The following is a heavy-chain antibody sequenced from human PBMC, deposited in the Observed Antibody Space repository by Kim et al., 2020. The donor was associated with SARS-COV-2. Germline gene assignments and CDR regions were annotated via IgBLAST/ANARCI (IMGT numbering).Heavy chain of an antibody. CDR3: AREDTVDGSGSYGWFDP. Sequence: ASVKVSCKASGYTFTSYAMHWVRQAPGQRLEWMGWINAGNGNTKYSQKFQGRVTITRDTSASTAYMELSSLRSEDTAVYYCAREDTVDGSGSYGWFDPWGQGTLVTVSS. J-gene: IGHJ5*02. D-gene: IGHD3-10*01. V-gene: IGHV1-3*01. CDR2: INAGNGNT. CDR1: GYTFTSYA.